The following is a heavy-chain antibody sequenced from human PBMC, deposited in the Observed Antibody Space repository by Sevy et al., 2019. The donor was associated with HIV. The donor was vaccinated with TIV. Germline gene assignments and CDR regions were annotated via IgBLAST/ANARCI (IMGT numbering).Heavy chain of an antibody. CDR1: GFTFGDYA. CDR2: IRSKDYGGAT. V-gene: IGHV3-49*03. J-gene: IGHJ4*02. Sequence: GGSLRLFCTGSGFTFGDYAMSWFRQAPGMGLEWVGFIRSKDYGGATEYAASVKGRFTISRDDSKSIADLQMNSLKTEDTAVYYCTRGYYYDSSGYSDYWGQGTLVTVSS. CDR3: TRGYYYDSSGYSDY. D-gene: IGHD3-22*01.